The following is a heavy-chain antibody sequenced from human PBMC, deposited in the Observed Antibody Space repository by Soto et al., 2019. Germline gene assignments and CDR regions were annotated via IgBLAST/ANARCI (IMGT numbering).Heavy chain of an antibody. CDR1: GFTFSSYG. J-gene: IGHJ4*02. CDR3: AKEGPITNWYFDY. Sequence: QVQLEESGGGVVQPGRSLRLSCAASGFTFSSYGMHWVRQAPGKGLEWVTVISYDGKVAYYADSVKGRFTISRDNSKNTLYLQMNSLRTEDTAMYYCAKEGPITNWYFDYWGQGTLVTVSS. V-gene: IGHV3-30*18. CDR2: ISYDGKVA. D-gene: IGHD1-1*01.